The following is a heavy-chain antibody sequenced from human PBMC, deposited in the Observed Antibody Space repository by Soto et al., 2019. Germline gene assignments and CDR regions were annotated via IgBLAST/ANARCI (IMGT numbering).Heavy chain of an antibody. CDR2: ISDDGTKK. Sequence: GGSLRLSCAASGFTFSEYALQWVRQAPGKGLEWVAVISDDGTKKYYAVSVRGRFTISRDNSKNTVNLQLNSLRPDDTAVYFCARASRSGYDTPTDYWGQGTLVTVSS. CDR1: GFTFSEYA. D-gene: IGHD5-12*01. V-gene: IGHV3-30-3*01. CDR3: ARASRSGYDTPTDY. J-gene: IGHJ4*02.